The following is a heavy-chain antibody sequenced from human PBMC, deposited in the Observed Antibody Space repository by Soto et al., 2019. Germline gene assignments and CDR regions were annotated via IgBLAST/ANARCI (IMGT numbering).Heavy chain of an antibody. CDR2: ISSSSSTI. V-gene: IGHV3-48*02. CDR1: GFTFSSYS. D-gene: IGHD3-22*01. CDR3: ARDYYDSSGYYHAFDI. J-gene: IGHJ3*02. Sequence: GGSLRLSCAASGFTFSSYSMNWVRQAPGKGLEWVSYISSSSSTICYADSVKGRFTISRDNAKNSLYLQMNSLRDEDTAVYYCARDYYDSSGYYHAFDIWGQGTMVTVSS.